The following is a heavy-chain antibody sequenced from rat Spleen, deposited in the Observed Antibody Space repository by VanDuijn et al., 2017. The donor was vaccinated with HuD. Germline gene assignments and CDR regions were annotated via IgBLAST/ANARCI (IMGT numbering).Heavy chain of an antibody. V-gene: IGHV2-43*01. Sequence: QVQLKESGPGLVQPSQTLSLTCTVSGFSLTSYHVRWVRQPPVKGLEWMGVIWTGGSPAYNSLLNSRLSISRDTSKSQVFLKMNSLQTEDTATYYCAREGTEGIVDYWYFDFWGPGTMVTVSS. CDR2: IWTGGSP. CDR1: GFSLTSYH. J-gene: IGHJ1*01. D-gene: IGHD1-11*01. CDR3: AREGTEGIVDYWYFDF.